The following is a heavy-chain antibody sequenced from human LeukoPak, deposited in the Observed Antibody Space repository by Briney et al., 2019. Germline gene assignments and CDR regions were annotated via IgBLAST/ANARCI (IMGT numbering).Heavy chain of an antibody. CDR1: GYSFTNYW. CDR2: IYPGDSET. CDR3: ARKGGYDQYYFDY. J-gene: IGHJ4*02. D-gene: IGHD5-12*01. V-gene: IGHV5-51*01. Sequence: GESLKISCKGTGYSFTNYWIGWVRQMPGKGLEWMGIIYPGDSETTYSPSFQGQVTFSADKSISSAYLQWSSLKASDTAMYYCARKGGYDQYYFDYWGQGTLVTVSS.